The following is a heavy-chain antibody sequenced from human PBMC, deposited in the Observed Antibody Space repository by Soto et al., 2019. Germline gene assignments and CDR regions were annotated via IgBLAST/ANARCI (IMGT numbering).Heavy chain of an antibody. CDR1: GGTFSSYA. CDR3: ARLVCGGSCFSGH. CDR2: IIPIFGTA. Sequence: SVKVSCKASGGTFSSYAISWVRQAPGQGLEWMGGIIPIFGTANYAQKFQGRVTITADKSTSTAYMELSSLRSEDTAVYYCARLVCGGSCFSGHWGQGTLVTVSS. J-gene: IGHJ4*02. V-gene: IGHV1-69*06. D-gene: IGHD2-15*01.